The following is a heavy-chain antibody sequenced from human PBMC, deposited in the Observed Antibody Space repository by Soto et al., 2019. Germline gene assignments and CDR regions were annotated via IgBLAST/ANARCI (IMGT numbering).Heavy chain of an antibody. CDR1: GGSISSSSYY. D-gene: IGHD5-18*01. V-gene: IGHV4-39*01. J-gene: IGHJ6*03. CDR3: ARTGYSYGLNYMDV. Sequence: PSETLSLTCTVSGGSISSSSYYWGWIRQPPGKGLEWIGSIYYSGSTYYNPSLKSRVTISVDTSKNQFSLKLSSVTAADTAVYYCARTGYSYGLNYMDVWGKGTTVTVSS. CDR2: IYYSGST.